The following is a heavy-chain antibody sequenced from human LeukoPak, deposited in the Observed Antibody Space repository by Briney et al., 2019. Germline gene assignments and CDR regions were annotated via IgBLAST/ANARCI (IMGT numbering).Heavy chain of an antibody. J-gene: IGHJ4*02. D-gene: IGHD3-9*01. V-gene: IGHV4-4*07. CDR3: ARGSYDILTGYAYYFDY. Sequence: PSETLSLTCTVSGGSISSYYWSWIRQPAGKGLEWIGRIYTSGSTNYNPSLKSRVTMSVDTSKNQFSLKLSSVTAADTAVYYCARGSYDILTGYAYYFDYWGQGTLVTVSS. CDR1: GGSISSYY. CDR2: IYTSGST.